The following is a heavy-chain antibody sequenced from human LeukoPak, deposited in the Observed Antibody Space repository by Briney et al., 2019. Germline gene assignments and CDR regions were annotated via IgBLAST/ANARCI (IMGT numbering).Heavy chain of an antibody. CDR1: GGSFSGYY. Sequence: PSETLSLTCAVYGGSFSGYYWSWIRQPPGKGLEWIGETNHSGSTNYNPSLKSRVTISVDTSKNQFSLKLSSVTAADTAVYYCACSVRGPNQDYWGQGTLVTVSS. V-gene: IGHV4-34*01. CDR3: ACSVRGPNQDY. D-gene: IGHD3-10*01. CDR2: TNHSGST. J-gene: IGHJ4*02.